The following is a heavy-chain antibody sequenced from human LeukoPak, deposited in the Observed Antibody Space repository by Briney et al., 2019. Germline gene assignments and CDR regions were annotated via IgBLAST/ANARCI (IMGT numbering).Heavy chain of an antibody. D-gene: IGHD2-15*01. J-gene: IGHJ4*02. CDR2: INSDGSST. CDR3: ARVDCSGGSCYFDY. V-gene: IGHV3-74*01. Sequence: GGSLRLSCAASGFTFSRYRMHWVRQTPGKGLVWVSRINSDGSSTRYADSVKGRFTISRDNAKNTLDLQMSSLRAEGTAVYYRARVDCSGGSCYFDYWGQGTLVTVSS. CDR1: GFTFSRYR.